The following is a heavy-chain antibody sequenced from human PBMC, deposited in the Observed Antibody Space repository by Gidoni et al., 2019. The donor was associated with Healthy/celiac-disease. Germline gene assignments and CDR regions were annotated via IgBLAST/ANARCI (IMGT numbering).Heavy chain of an antibody. Sequence: EVQLVESGGGLVKPGGSLRLSCAASGFTFSSYSMNWVRQAPGKGLEWVSSISSSSSYIYYADSVKGRFTISRDNAKNSLYLQMNSLRAEDTAVYYCARVDTAILMGMDVWGQGTTVTVSS. CDR3: ARVDTAILMGMDV. CDR2: ISSSSSYI. J-gene: IGHJ6*02. CDR1: GFTFSSYS. V-gene: IGHV3-21*01. D-gene: IGHD5-18*01.